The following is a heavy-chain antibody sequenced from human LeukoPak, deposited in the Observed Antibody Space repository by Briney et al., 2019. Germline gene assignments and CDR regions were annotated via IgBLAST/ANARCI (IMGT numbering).Heavy chain of an antibody. CDR1: GFTVSSNY. J-gene: IGHJ4*02. CDR3: ARGGAARSAGH. Sequence: GGSLRLSCAASGFTVSSNYVSWVRQAPGKGLEWVSAIYRGGDTYYADSVKGRFTLSRDNSKNLLYLQMNSLRAEDTAVYYCARGGAARSAGHWGQGTLVTVSS. CDR2: IYRGGDT. D-gene: IGHD6-6*01. V-gene: IGHV3-53*01.